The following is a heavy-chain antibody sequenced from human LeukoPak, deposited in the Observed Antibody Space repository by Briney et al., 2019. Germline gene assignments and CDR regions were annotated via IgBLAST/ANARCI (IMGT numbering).Heavy chain of an antibody. CDR3: ARAMGTNTVVTYNWFDP. J-gene: IGHJ5*02. CDR1: GGSISSSSYY. CDR2: IYYSGST. Sequence: SETLSLTCTVSGGSISSSSYYWGWIRQPPGKGLEWIGSIYYSGSTYYNPSLKSRVTISVDTSKNQFSLKLSSVTAADTAVYYCARAMGTNTVVTYNWFDPWGQGTLVTVSS. D-gene: IGHD4-23*01. V-gene: IGHV4-39*07.